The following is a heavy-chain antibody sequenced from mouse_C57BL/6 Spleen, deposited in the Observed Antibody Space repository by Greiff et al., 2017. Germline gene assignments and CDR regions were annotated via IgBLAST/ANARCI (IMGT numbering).Heavy chain of an antibody. Sequence: EVKLVESGGDLVKPGGSLKLSCAASGFTFSSYGMSWVRQTPEKRLEWVATISSGGSYTYYPDSVKGRFTISRDNAKNTLYLQMSSLKSEDTAMYYCARLDGSSYGYAMDYWGKGTSVTVSS. J-gene: IGHJ4*01. V-gene: IGHV5-6*01. D-gene: IGHD1-1*01. CDR3: ARLDGSSYGYAMDY. CDR1: GFTFSSYG. CDR2: ISSGGSYT.